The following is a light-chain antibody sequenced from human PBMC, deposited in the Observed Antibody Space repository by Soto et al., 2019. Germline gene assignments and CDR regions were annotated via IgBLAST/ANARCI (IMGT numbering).Light chain of an antibody. Sequence: EIVMTQSPATLSLSPGEISTLSCRSSQSVRSNLAWYQQKPGQAPRLLIYGASTRATGIPARFSGSGSGTEFTLTVSSLQSEDFAVYYCQQYNNWPPITFGQGTRLEI. J-gene: IGKJ5*01. V-gene: IGKV3-15*01. CDR3: QQYNNWPPIT. CDR2: GAS. CDR1: QSVRSN.